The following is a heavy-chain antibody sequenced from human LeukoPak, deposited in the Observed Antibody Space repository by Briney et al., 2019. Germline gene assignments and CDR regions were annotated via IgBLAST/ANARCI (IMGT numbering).Heavy chain of an antibody. D-gene: IGHD4-23*01. CDR1: GFTFSTYW. J-gene: IGHJ3*02. Sequence: GGSLRPSCAASGFTFSTYWVHWIRQAPGKGLMWVSRITPDGSTTSHADFVKGRFTISRDNAKNTVSLQMNSLSAEDTAVYYCVTLTSVVSEHAFDMWGQGTMVAVSS. CDR3: VTLTSVVSEHAFDM. CDR2: ITPDGSTT. V-gene: IGHV3-74*01.